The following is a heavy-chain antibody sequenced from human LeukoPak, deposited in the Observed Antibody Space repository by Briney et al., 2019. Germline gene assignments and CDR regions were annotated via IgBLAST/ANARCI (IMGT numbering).Heavy chain of an antibody. V-gene: IGHV3-23*01. CDR1: GFTFSSYA. Sequence: GGSLRHSCAASGFTFSSYAMSWVRQAPGKGLEWVSAISGSGGSTYYADSVKGRFTISRDNSKNTLYLQMNSLRAEDTAVYYCAKESYSSGWYAYFDYWGQGTLVTVSS. J-gene: IGHJ4*02. CDR2: ISGSGGST. D-gene: IGHD6-19*01. CDR3: AKESYSSGWYAYFDY.